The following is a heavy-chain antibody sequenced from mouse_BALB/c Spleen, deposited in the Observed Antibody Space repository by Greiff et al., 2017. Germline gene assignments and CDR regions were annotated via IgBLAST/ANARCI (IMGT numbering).Heavy chain of an antibody. Sequence: DVKLVESGGGLVKPGGSLKLSCAASGFTFSSYAMSWVRQTPEKRLEWVASISSGGSTYYPDSVKGRFTISRDNARNILYLQMSSLRSEDTAMYYCARAYYGSPYFDYWGQGTTRTVSS. V-gene: IGHV5-6-5*01. D-gene: IGHD1-1*01. J-gene: IGHJ2*01. CDR1: GFTFSSYA. CDR2: ISSGGST. CDR3: ARAYYGSPYFDY.